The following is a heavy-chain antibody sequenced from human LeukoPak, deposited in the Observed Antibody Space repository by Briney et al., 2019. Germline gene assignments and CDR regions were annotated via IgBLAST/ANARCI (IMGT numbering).Heavy chain of an antibody. J-gene: IGHJ4*02. Sequence: GGSLRLSCAVSGFTFSSYWMHWVRQAPREGLVWVSRVSSDGSGTSYADSVKGRFTISRDNAKNTLYPQMNSLRAEDTGVYYCARANHPTYYDSSGYYQDYWGQGTLVTVSS. D-gene: IGHD3-22*01. CDR1: GFTFSSYW. CDR3: ARANHPTYYDSSGYYQDY. CDR2: VSSDGSGT. V-gene: IGHV3-74*01.